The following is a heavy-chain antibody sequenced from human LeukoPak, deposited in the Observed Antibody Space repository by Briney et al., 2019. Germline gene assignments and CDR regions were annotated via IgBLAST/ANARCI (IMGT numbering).Heavy chain of an antibody. D-gene: IGHD6-19*01. CDR1: GFTFSSYW. CDR3: ARVSSLAVAGFFDY. J-gene: IGHJ4*02. Sequence: GGSLRLPCAASGFTFSSYWMNWVRQAPGKGLEWVANIKQDGSEKDYVDSVKGRFTISRDNAKNSLYLQMNSLRAEDTAVYFCARVSSLAVAGFFDYWGQGILVTVSS. V-gene: IGHV3-7*01. CDR2: IKQDGSEK.